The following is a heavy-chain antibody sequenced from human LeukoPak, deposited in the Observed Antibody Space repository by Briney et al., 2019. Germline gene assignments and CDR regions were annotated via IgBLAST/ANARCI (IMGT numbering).Heavy chain of an antibody. V-gene: IGHV3-66*01. CDR1: GFTVSSNY. CDR2: IYSGGST. J-gene: IGHJ4*02. D-gene: IGHD3-9*01. Sequence: GGSLRLSCAASGFTVSSNYMSWVRHAPGKGLEWVSVIYSGGSTYYADSVKGRFTISRDNSKNTLYLQMNSLRAEDTAVYYCAQGRGKYYDILTGLYWGQGTLVTVSS. CDR3: AQGRGKYYDILTGLY.